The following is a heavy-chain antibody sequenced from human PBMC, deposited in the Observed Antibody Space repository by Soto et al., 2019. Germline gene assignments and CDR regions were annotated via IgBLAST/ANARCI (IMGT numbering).Heavy chain of an antibody. V-gene: IGHV3-21*01. J-gene: IGHJ4*02. Sequence: GGSLRLSCAASGFTFSSYSMNWVRQAPGKGLEWVSSISSSSSYIYYADSVKGRFTISRDNAKNSLYLQMNSLRAEDTAVYYCARAKGYCSGGSCYFGYWGQGTLVTVAS. D-gene: IGHD2-15*01. CDR3: ARAKGYCSGGSCYFGY. CDR1: GFTFSSYS. CDR2: ISSSSSYI.